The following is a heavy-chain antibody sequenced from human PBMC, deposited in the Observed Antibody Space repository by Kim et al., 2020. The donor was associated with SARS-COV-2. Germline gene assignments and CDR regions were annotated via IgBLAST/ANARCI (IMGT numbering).Heavy chain of an antibody. CDR1: GGTFSSYA. Sequence: SVKVSCKASGGTFSSYAISWVRQAPGQGLEWMGRIIPILGIANYAQKFQGRVTITADKSTSTAYMELSSLRSEDTAVYYCARVSCSSTSCYPGSDPWGQGTLVTVS. V-gene: IGHV1-69*04. CDR2: IIPILGIA. D-gene: IGHD2-2*01. CDR3: ARVSCSSTSCYPGSDP. J-gene: IGHJ5*02.